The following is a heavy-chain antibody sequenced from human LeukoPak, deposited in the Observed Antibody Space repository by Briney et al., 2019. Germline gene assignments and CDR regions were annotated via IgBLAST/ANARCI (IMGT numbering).Heavy chain of an antibody. J-gene: IGHJ3*02. CDR3: AKFGYCSSTSCYDAFDI. V-gene: IGHV3-30*18. D-gene: IGHD2-2*01. CDR2: ISYDGSNK. Sequence: PGGSLRLSCAASGLTFRSYGTQGVRPAPRKGLGRVAVISYDGSNKYYAASVKGRFTISRDNSKNTLYLQMNSLRAEDTAVYYCAKFGYCSSTSCYDAFDIWGKGTMVTVSS. CDR1: GLTFRSYG.